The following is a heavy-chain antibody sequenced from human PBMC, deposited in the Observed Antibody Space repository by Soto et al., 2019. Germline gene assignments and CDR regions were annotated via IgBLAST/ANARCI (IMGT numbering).Heavy chain of an antibody. CDR1: GYTFTSYA. D-gene: IGHD6-6*01. Sequence: QVQLVQSGAEVKKPGASVKVSCKASGYTFTSYAMHWVRQAPGQRLEWMGWINAGNGNTKYSQKFQGRVTITRDTSASTAYMELSSLRSEDTAVYYCARANIAARPGLSWFDPWGQRTLVTVSS. CDR3: ARANIAARPGLSWFDP. CDR2: INAGNGNT. J-gene: IGHJ5*02. V-gene: IGHV1-3*01.